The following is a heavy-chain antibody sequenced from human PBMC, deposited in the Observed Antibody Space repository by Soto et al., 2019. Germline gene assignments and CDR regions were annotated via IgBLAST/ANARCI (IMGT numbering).Heavy chain of an antibody. V-gene: IGHV3-23*01. Sequence: GGSLSLSCSASGITVSNNARTWVRQAPGKGLEWVPTVSENGGVTYYADSVKGRFTISRDNSRNTLYLQVNNLRAEDTAVYYCVPGSSGTRGEDSWGPGALVTVS. J-gene: IGHJ4*02. CDR2: VSENGGVT. CDR1: GITVSNNA. D-gene: IGHD1-1*01. CDR3: VPGSSGTRGEDS.